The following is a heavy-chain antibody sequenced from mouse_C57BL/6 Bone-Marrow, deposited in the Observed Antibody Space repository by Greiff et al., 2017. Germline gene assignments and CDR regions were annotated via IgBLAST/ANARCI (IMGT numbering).Heavy chain of an antibody. J-gene: IGHJ2*01. Sequence: EVQLVESGGGLVQPGGSMKLSCVASGFTFSNYWMNWVRQSPEKGLEWVAQIRLKSDNYATHYAESVKGRFTISRDDSKSSVYLQMNNLRAEDTGIYYCIDYGSSYFDYWGQGTTLTVSS. CDR3: IDYGSSYFDY. CDR1: GFTFSNYW. D-gene: IGHD1-1*01. CDR2: IRLKSDNYAT. V-gene: IGHV6-3*01.